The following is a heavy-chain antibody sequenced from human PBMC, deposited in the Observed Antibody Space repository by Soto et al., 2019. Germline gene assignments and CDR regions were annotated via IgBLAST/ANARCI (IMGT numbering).Heavy chain of an antibody. CDR2: ISYDGSNK. CDR1: GFTFSSYG. Sequence: QVQLVESGGGVVQPGRSLRLSCAASGFTFSSYGMHWVRQAPGKGLEWVAVISYDGSNKYYADYVKGRFTISRDNSKNTLYLQMNSLRAEDTAVYYCAKDRGAAPAYWGQGTLVTVSS. J-gene: IGHJ4*02. D-gene: IGHD6-13*01. V-gene: IGHV3-30*18. CDR3: AKDRGAAPAY.